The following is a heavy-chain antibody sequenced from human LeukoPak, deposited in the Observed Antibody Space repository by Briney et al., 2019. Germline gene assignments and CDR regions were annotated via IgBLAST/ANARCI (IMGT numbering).Heavy chain of an antibody. CDR1: GGSISSSSYY. J-gene: IGHJ4*02. CDR2: IYYSGST. D-gene: IGHD1-26*01. Sequence: PSETLSLTCTVSGGSISSSSYYWGWIRQPPGKGLEWIGSIYYSGSTYYNPSLKSRVTISVDTSKNQFSLKLSSVTAADTAVYYCARDDGRELDYWGQGTLVTVSS. CDR3: ARDDGRELDY. V-gene: IGHV4-39*07.